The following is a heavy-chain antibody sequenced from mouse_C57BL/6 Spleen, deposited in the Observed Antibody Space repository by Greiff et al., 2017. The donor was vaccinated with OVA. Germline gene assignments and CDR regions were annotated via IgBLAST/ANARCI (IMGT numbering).Heavy chain of an antibody. CDR2: IEPETGGT. J-gene: IGHJ3*01. CDR3: TRLTGSWFAD. D-gene: IGHD4-1*01. CDR1: GYTFTDYE. V-gene: IGHV1-15*01. Sequence: VQLQQSGAELVRPGASVTLSCKASGYTFTDYEMHWVKQTPVHGLEWIGAIEPETGGTAYNQKFKGKAILTADKSSSTAYMELRSLTSEDSAVYYCTRLTGSWFADWGQGTLVTVSA.